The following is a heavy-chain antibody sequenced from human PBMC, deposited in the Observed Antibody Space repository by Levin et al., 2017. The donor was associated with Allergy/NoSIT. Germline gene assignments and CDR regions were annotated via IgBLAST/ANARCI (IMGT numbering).Heavy chain of an antibody. V-gene: IGHV3-21*06. D-gene: IGHD4-17*01. CDR3: AARDGEAFNY. J-gene: IGHJ4*02. Sequence: LSLTCAASEFTFTTYSMSWVRQAPGKGLEWVSSISSSSSYIYYADSVKGRFTISRDNAKNSLYLQMNSLRAEDTAVFYCAARDGEAFNYWGQGTLVTVSS. CDR1: EFTFTTYS. CDR2: ISSSSSYI.